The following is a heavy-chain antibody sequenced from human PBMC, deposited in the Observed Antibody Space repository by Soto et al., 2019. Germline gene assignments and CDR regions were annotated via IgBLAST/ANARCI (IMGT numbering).Heavy chain of an antibody. V-gene: IGHV4-34*01. CDR3: ARGHLPGGNTFYYDY. CDR1: GGSFSGNY. J-gene: IGHJ4*02. CDR2: ISHSGTT. D-gene: IGHD2-15*01. Sequence: QVRLQQWGAGLLKPSETLSLTCTVYGGSFSGNYWSWIRQPPGMGLEWIGEISHSGTTNYNPSLISRVTISVDTSKNQFSLKLSSVTAADTAIYYCARGHLPGGNTFYYDYWGQGTLVTVSS.